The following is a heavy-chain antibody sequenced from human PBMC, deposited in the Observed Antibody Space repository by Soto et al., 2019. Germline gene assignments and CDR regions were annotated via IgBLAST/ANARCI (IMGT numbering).Heavy chain of an antibody. J-gene: IGHJ6*02. D-gene: IGHD6-19*01. CDR1: GFTFSNAW. Sequence: EVQLVESGGGLVKPGGSLRLSCAASGFTFSNAWMSWVRQAPGKGLEWVGRIKSKTDGGTTDYAAPVKGRFTISRDDSKNTLYLQINSRITEETAVYYCTTDVSGWYFNGYYYYYGMDVWGQGTTVTVSS. CDR3: TTDVSGWYFNGYYYYYGMDV. V-gene: IGHV3-15*01. CDR2: IKSKTDGGTT.